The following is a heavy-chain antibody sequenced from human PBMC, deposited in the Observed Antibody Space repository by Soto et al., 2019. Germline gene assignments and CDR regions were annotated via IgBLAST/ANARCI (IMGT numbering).Heavy chain of an antibody. D-gene: IGHD6-19*01. CDR1: GFSLSSTRMA. CDR3: AHIVVAGLGYYFDY. V-gene: IGHV2-5*02. Sequence: QITLKESGPTLVKPTQTLTLTCTFSGFSLSSTRMAVGWIRQPPGKALEWLALIYWDDDKRYSPFLKGRLTITKDTSQNQVVLTTSNIDPVDTARYYCAHIVVAGLGYYFDYWGQGTLVTVSS. CDR2: IYWDDDK. J-gene: IGHJ4*02.